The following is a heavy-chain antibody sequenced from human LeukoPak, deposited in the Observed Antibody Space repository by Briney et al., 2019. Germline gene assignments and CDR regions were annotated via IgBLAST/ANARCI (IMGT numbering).Heavy chain of an antibody. CDR1: GLTFSSYW. J-gene: IGHJ4*02. V-gene: IGHV3-74*01. CDR2: VNFDGSVT. Sequence: GGSLRLSCAASGLTFSSYWMHWVRQAPGKGLVWVSRVNFDGSVTSYADSVKGRFTISRDNAKNSLYLQMNSLRAEDTAVYYCARTSNWGLGDYFDYWGQGTLVTVSS. D-gene: IGHD7-27*01. CDR3: ARTSNWGLGDYFDY.